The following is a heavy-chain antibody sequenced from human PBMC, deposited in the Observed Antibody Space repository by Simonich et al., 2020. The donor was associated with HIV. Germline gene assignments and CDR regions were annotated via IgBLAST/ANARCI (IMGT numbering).Heavy chain of an antibody. Sequence: QVQLVQSGAEVQKPGSSVKVSCKASGGTFSSFAISWVRQAPGLGLEWVGGIIPIFGTANDAQMFQGRVTITADESTSTAYMELSSLRSEDTGIYYCARKGGGRGVYYFDYWGQGTLVTVSS. J-gene: IGHJ4*02. CDR2: IIPIFGTA. CDR1: GGTFSSFA. V-gene: IGHV1-69*13. D-gene: IGHD3-10*01. CDR3: ARKGGGRGVYYFDY.